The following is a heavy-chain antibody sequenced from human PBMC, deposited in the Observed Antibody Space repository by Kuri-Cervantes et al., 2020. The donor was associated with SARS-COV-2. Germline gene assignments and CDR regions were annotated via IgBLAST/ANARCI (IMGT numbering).Heavy chain of an antibody. V-gene: IGHV4-38-2*01. CDR2: IYHSGST. D-gene: IGHD1-26*01. Sequence: SETLSLTCAVSGYSISSGYYWGWIRQPPGKGLEWIRSIYHSGSTYYNPSLKSRVTISVDTSKNQFSLKLSSVTAADTAVYYCARGGNSGSYSLDYWGQGTLVTVSS. CDR1: GYSISSGYY. CDR3: ARGGNSGSYSLDY. J-gene: IGHJ4*02.